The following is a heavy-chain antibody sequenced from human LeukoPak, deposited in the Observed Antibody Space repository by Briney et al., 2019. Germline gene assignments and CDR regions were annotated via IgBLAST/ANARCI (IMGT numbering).Heavy chain of an antibody. J-gene: IGHJ4*02. CDR2: IYYSGST. CDR3: ARDLGSLGRFGELSLVR. Sequence: SETLSLTCTVSGGSISSGDYYWSWIRQPPGKGLEWIGYIYYSGSTYYNPSLKSRVTISVDTSKNQFSLKLSSVTAADTAVYYCARDLGSLGRFGELSLVRWGQGTLVTVSS. D-gene: IGHD3-10*01. CDR1: GGSISSGDYY. V-gene: IGHV4-30-4*08.